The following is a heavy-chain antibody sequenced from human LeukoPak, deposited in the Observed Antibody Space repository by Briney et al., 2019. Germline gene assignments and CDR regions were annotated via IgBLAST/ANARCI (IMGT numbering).Heavy chain of an antibody. V-gene: IGHV4-4*07. J-gene: IGHJ4*02. CDR1: GGSISSYY. CDR2: IYPSGST. CDR3: ARGLEYSYGYQFDF. D-gene: IGHD5-18*01. Sequence: SETLSLTCTVSGGSISSYYWSWIRQPAGKGLEWIGRIYPSGSTNYNPSLKSRGTIPVDTSKNQFSLKLTSVTAADTAVYYCARGLEYSYGYQFDFWGQGTLVTVS.